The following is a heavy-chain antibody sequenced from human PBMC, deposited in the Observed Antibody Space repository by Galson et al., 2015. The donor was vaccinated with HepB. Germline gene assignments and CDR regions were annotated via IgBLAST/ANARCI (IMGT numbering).Heavy chain of an antibody. CDR1: GFTFSSYG. J-gene: IGHJ4*02. D-gene: IGHD3-10*01. V-gene: IGHV3-30*18. CDR2: ISYDGSNK. CDR3: AKAMGGGSGSYLLGY. Sequence: SLRLSCAASGFTFSSYGMHWVRQAPGKGLEWVAVISYDGSNKYYADSVKGRFTISRDNSKNTLYLQMNSLRAEDTAVYYCAKAMGGGSGSYLLGYWGQGTLVTVSS.